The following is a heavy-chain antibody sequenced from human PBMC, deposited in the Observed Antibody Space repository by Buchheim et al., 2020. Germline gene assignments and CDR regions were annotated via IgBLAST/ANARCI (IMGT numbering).Heavy chain of an antibody. CDR2: IYYSGST. Sequence: QLQLQESGPGLVKPSETLSLTCTVSGGSISSSSYYWGWIRQPPGKGLEWIGSIYYSGSTYYNPSLKSRVNISVDTSKNQFSLKLSSVTAADTAVYYCASLGGYSYGETYYYYGMDVWGQGTT. J-gene: IGHJ6*02. CDR1: GGSISSSSYY. CDR3: ASLGGYSYGETYYYYGMDV. D-gene: IGHD5-18*01. V-gene: IGHV4-39*01.